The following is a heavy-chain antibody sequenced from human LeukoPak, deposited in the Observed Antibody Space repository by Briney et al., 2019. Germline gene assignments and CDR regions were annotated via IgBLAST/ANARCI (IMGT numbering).Heavy chain of an antibody. CDR2: IWYDGSNK. J-gene: IGHJ4*02. Sequence: GGSLRLSCAASGFTFSSYGMHWVRQAPGKGLEWVAVIWYDGSNKYYADSVKGRFTISRDNSKNTLYLQMNSLRAEDTAVYYCASPGGGYSYGPLGYGGQGTLVTVS. CDR1: GFTFSSYG. CDR3: ASPGGGYSYGPLGY. D-gene: IGHD5-18*01. V-gene: IGHV3-33*01.